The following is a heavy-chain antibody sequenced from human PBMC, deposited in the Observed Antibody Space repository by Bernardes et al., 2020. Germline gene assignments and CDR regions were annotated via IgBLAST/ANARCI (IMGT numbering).Heavy chain of an antibody. CDR1: GGSISSYY. Sequence: LSLTCTVSGGSISSYYWSWVRQPPGKGLEWIGYIHHSGGTNYNPSLKSRLTISLDTPKSQFSLRLTSVTAADTALYFCARLGSSHPPDAFDFWGQGTMVTVSS. CDR2: IHHSGGT. J-gene: IGHJ3*01. V-gene: IGHV4-59*12. D-gene: IGHD6-6*01. CDR3: ARLGSSHPPDAFDF.